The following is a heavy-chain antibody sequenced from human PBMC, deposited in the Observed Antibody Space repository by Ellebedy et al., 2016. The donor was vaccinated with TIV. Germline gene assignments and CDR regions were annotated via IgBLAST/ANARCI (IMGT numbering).Heavy chain of an antibody. CDR3: AKLAGVHPWYFDY. CDR2: IDKSGYST. V-gene: IGHV3-23*05. J-gene: IGHJ4*02. Sequence: GESLKISCVASGFTFSSYAMSWVRQAPGKGLEWVSAIDKSGYSTYYADSVKGRFTISRDNSKNTLYLQMNSLRAEDTAVYYCAKLAGVHPWYFDYWGQGTLVTVSS. CDR1: GFTFSSYA. D-gene: IGHD3-10*01.